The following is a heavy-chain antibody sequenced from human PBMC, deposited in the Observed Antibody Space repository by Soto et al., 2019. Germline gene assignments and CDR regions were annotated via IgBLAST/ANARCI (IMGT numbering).Heavy chain of an antibody. Sequence: PXGSRRLSCVVSGVPLTNFGMNWVRQAPGKGLDGVAVIIGTGLNTYYAASVKGRFTISRENSKNTVYLQMDSLRDEDTAVDYCAKRASPGNIDNWFDHWGPGTQVTVSS. J-gene: IGHJ5*02. V-gene: IGHV3-23*01. D-gene: IGHD2-15*01. CDR1: GVPLTNFG. CDR3: AKRASPGNIDNWFDH. CDR2: IIGTGLNT.